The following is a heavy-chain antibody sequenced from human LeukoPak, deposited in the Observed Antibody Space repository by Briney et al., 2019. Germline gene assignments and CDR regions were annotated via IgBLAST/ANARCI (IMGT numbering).Heavy chain of an antibody. D-gene: IGHD1-26*01. Sequence: ASVKVSCKASGYTFTGYYMHWVRQAPGQGLEWMGWINPNSGGTNYAQKFQGRVTMTRDTSISTAYMELSRLRSDDTALYYCARERNIVGATRVFDPWGQGTLVTVSS. CDR2: INPNSGGT. V-gene: IGHV1-2*02. CDR3: ARERNIVGATRVFDP. CDR1: GYTFTGYY. J-gene: IGHJ5*02.